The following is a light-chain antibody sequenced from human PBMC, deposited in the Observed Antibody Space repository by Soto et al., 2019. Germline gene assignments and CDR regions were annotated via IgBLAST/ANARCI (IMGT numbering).Light chain of an antibody. CDR3: SSYTSSSLYV. V-gene: IGLV2-11*01. J-gene: IGLJ1*01. CDR1: SSDVGGYNY. CDR2: DVS. Sequence: QSALTQPRSVSGSPGQSVTISCTGTSSDVGGYNYVSWYQQHPGKAPKLMIYDVSKRPSGVPDRFSGSKSGNTASLTISGLQAEDEADYYCSSYTSSSLYVFGTGTKLTVL.